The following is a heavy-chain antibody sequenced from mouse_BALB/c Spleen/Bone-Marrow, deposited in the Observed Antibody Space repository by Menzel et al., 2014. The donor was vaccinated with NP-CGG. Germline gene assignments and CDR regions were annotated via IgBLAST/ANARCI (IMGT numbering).Heavy chain of an antibody. D-gene: IGHD1-2*01. CDR3: TKRQIHYYGYYFDY. CDR1: GYSITSGYS. CDR2: IQYSGST. J-gene: IGHJ2*01. V-gene: IGHV3-1*02. Sequence: EVKLVESGPDLVKPSQSLSLTCTVTGYSITSGYSWHWIRQFPGNKLEWMGYIQYSGSTNYNPSLKSRISITRDTSKNQFFLQLNPVTTEDTATYFCTKRQIHYYGYYFDYWGQGTTLTVSS.